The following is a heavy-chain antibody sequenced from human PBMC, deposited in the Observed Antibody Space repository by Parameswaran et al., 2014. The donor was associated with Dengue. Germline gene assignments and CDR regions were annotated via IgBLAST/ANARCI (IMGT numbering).Heavy chain of an antibody. CDR2: MNPNTGVT. D-gene: IGHD2-8*01. Sequence: WVRQAPGQGVEWMGWMNPNTGVTNYAQKFQDRVTMTRDRSISTAYTELSSLRFDDTAVYYCARIANGAIWGMDVWGQGTTVTVSS. J-gene: IGHJ6*02. V-gene: IGHV1-2*02. CDR3: ARIANGAIWGMDV.